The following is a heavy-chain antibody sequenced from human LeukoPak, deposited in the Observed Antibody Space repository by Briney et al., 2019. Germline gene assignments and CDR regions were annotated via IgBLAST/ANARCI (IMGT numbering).Heavy chain of an antibody. Sequence: PGGSLRLSCAASGFTFSDSAIHWVRQAPGKGLEWVSAISGSATEPHYADSVGGRFTISRDNSRNTLYLHMNSLRAEDTAVYYCAKAQHGYTNSPFDYWGQGTVVTVSS. CDR1: GFTFSDSA. CDR2: ISGSATEP. V-gene: IGHV3-23*01. CDR3: AKAQHGYTNSPFDY. J-gene: IGHJ4*02. D-gene: IGHD6-6*01.